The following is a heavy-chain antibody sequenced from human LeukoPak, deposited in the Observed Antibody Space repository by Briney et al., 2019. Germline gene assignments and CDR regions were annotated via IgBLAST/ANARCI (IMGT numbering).Heavy chain of an antibody. V-gene: IGHV3-30*04. CDR2: ISYDGSNK. Sequence: QPGRSLGLSCAASGITFSSYDMHWVRQAPGKGLEWVAVISYDGSNKYYADSVKGRFTISRDNSKNTLYLQMNSLRAEDTAVYYCARDPADYGGNSDYWGQGTLVTVSS. D-gene: IGHD4-23*01. CDR1: GITFSSYD. CDR3: ARDPADYGGNSDY. J-gene: IGHJ4*02.